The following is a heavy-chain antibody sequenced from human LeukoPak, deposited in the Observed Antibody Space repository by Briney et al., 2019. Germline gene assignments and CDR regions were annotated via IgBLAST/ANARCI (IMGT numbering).Heavy chain of an antibody. Sequence: GGSLRLSCAASGFTFSSYSMNWVRQAPGKGLEWVSSIRSSSSYIYYADSVKGRFTISRDNAKNSLYLQMNSLRAGDTAVYYCARERGDSMALYYYYMDVWGKGTTVTVSS. D-gene: IGHD4/OR15-4a*01. J-gene: IGHJ6*03. CDR1: GFTFSSYS. V-gene: IGHV3-21*01. CDR2: IRSSSSYI. CDR3: ARERGDSMALYYYYMDV.